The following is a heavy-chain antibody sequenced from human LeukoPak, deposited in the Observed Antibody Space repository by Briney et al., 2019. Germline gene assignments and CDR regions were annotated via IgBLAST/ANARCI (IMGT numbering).Heavy chain of an antibody. CDR2: IYSGGST. D-gene: IGHD2-2*02. CDR1: GFTVSSNY. J-gene: IGHJ4*02. CDR3: ARGRRYCSSTSCYTLDY. Sequence: GGSLRLSCAASGFTVSSNYMSWVRQAPGKGLEWVSVIYSGGSTYYADSVKGRFTISRDNSKNTLYLQMNSLRAKDTAVYYCARGRRYCSSTSCYTLDYWGQGTLVTVSS. V-gene: IGHV3-66*01.